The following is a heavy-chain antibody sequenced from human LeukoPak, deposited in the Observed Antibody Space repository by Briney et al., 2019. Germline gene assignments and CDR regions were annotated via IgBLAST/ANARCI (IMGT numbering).Heavy chain of an antibody. D-gene: IGHD3-22*01. CDR1: GFTFDDYG. J-gene: IGHJ4*02. CDR2: INWNGGST. CDR3: AREYYYDSCGREY. V-gene: IGHV3-20*04. Sequence: PGGSLRLSCATSGFTFDDYGMSSVRQAPGKWLGWVSCINWNGGSTGYADSVKGRFTISRDNAKNSLYLEMNSPRAEDTALYYCAREYYYDSCGREYWGQGTLVTVSS.